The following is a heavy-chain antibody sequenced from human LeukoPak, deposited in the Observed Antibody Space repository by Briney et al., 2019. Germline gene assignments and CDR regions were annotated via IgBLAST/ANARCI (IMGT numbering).Heavy chain of an antibody. CDR1: GYTFTGYY. D-gene: IGHD6-19*01. V-gene: IGHV1-2*06. J-gene: IGHJ4*02. Sequence: GASVKVSCKASGYTFTGYYMHWVRQAPGQGLEWMGRINPNSGGTNYAQKFQGRVTMTRDTSISTAYMELSRLRSDDTAVYYCARESYSSGWYGGGGYFGYWGQGTLVTVSS. CDR2: INPNSGGT. CDR3: ARESYSSGWYGGGGYFGY.